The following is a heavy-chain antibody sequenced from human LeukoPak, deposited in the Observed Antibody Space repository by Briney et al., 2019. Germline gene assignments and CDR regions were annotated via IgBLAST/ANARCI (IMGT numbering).Heavy chain of an antibody. V-gene: IGHV3-23*01. D-gene: IGHD3-16*01. Sequence: GSLRLSCAGSGFTFINYDMSWVRQAPGKGLEWVSAITGSGGTTYYADSVKGRFTISRGNSKNTVYLQMNSLRAEDTAVYYCAKHDSRTYDYWGQGTLVTVSS. CDR1: GFTFINYD. CDR3: AKHDSRTYDY. J-gene: IGHJ4*02. CDR2: ITGSGGTT.